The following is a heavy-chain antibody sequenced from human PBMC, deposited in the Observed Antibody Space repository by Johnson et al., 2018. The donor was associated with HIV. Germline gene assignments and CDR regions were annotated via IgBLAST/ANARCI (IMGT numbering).Heavy chain of an antibody. Sequence: QVQLVESGGGVVQPGRSLRLSCAASGFTFGSYAMHWVRQAPGKGLEWVAVISYDGSNKYYADSVKGRFTISRDNSKNTLYLQMNSLRAEDTAVYYCARDSATNDYGGKGDAFDIWGQGTMVTVSS. J-gene: IGHJ3*02. CDR1: GFTFGSYA. V-gene: IGHV3-30*04. CDR3: ARDSATNDYGGKGDAFDI. D-gene: IGHD4-23*01. CDR2: ISYDGSNK.